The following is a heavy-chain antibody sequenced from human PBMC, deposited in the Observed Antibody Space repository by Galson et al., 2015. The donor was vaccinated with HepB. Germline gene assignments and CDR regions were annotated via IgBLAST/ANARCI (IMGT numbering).Heavy chain of an antibody. D-gene: IGHD3-16*01. CDR2: ISGSNGDT. CDR3: ARDGVGGDY. CDR1: GYTFTSYG. Sequence: QSGAEVKKPGASVKISCKTSGYTFTSYGVNWVRQARGQGLEWMGWISGSNGDTSYAQKLQGRITMTTETSTNTAYLDLRSLTSDDTAVYYCARDGVGGDYWGQGTLVTVSS. J-gene: IGHJ4*02. V-gene: IGHV1-18*04.